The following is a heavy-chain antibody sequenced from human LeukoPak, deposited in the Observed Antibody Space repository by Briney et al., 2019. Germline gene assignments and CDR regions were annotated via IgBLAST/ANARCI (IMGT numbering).Heavy chain of an antibody. CDR3: ARGQKYRNGYTVTELGSGYFDY. CDR1: GGSISSYY. J-gene: IGHJ4*02. D-gene: IGHD5-18*01. V-gene: IGHV4-59*01. CDR2: IHYSGST. Sequence: NSSETLSLTCTVSGGSISSYYWSWIRQPPGKGLEWIGYIHYSGSTNYNPSLKSRVTISVDTSKNQFSLTLSSVTAADTAVYYCARGQKYRNGYTVTELGSGYFDYWGQGTLVTVSS.